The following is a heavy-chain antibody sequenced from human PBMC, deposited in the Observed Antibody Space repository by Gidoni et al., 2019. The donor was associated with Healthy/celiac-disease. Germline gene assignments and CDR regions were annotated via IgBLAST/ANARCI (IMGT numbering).Heavy chain of an antibody. J-gene: IGHJ4*02. CDR3: ARERDSSSWVDY. V-gene: IGHV4-34*01. Sequence: QVQLQQWGAGLLKPSETLSLTCAVYGGSFSGYYWSWIRQPPGKGLEWIGEINHSGSTNYNPSLKSRVTISVDTSKNQFSLKLSSVTAADTAVYYCARERDSSSWVDYWGQGTLVTVSS. D-gene: IGHD6-13*01. CDR2: INHSGST. CDR1: GGSFSGYY.